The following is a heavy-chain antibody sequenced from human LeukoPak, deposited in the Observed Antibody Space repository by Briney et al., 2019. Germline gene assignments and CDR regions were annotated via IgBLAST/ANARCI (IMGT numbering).Heavy chain of an antibody. V-gene: IGHV3-74*01. Sequence: GSLRLSCAASGFTLSSYWMHWVRQVPGKGLVWVSHINSDGSITSYADSVKGRFTISRDNAKNTLYLQMNSLRAEDTAVYYCARDAVDTANAVWGQGTTVTVSS. J-gene: IGHJ6*02. D-gene: IGHD5-18*01. CDR1: GFTLSSYW. CDR3: ARDAVDTANAV. CDR2: INSDGSIT.